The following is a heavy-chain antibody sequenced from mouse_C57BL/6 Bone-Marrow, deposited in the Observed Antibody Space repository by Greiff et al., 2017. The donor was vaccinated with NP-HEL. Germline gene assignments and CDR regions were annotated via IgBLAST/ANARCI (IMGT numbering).Heavy chain of an antibody. CDR3: TRDRPGYGYFDY. V-gene: IGHV5-9-1*02. Sequence: EVQLVESGEGLVKPGGSLKLSCAASGFTFSSYAMSWVRQTPEKRLEWVAYISSGGDYIYYADTVKGRFTISRDNARNTLYLQMSSLQSEDTAMYYCTRDRPGYGYFDYWGQGTTLTVSS. D-gene: IGHD1-2*01. CDR1: GFTFSSYA. J-gene: IGHJ2*01. CDR2: ISSGGDYI.